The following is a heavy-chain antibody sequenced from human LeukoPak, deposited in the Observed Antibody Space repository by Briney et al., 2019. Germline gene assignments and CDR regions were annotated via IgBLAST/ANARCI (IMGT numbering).Heavy chain of an antibody. V-gene: IGHV1-8*01. D-gene: IGHD6-25*01. CDR2: INPNSGRT. CDR1: GYTFTSSD. Sequence: GASVKVSCKASGYTFTSSDINWVRQAAGQGFEWMGWINPNSGRTGYAQKFQGRVTMTENTSISTAYMELSSLRFDDTAVYYCARGRSGLAAAGTYDYWGQGTLITVSS. J-gene: IGHJ4*02. CDR3: ARGRSGLAAAGTYDY.